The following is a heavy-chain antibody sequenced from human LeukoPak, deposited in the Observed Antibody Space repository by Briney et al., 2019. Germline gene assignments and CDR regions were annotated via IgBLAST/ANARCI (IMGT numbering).Heavy chain of an antibody. Sequence: GASVKVSCKASGYTFTSYGISWVRQAPGQGLEWMGWINAGNGNTKYSQKFQGRVTITRDTSASTAYMELSSLRSKDTAVYYCARVSSSWTPFDYWGQGTLVTVSS. CDR3: ARVSSSWTPFDY. V-gene: IGHV1-3*01. J-gene: IGHJ4*02. D-gene: IGHD6-13*01. CDR2: INAGNGNT. CDR1: GYTFTSYG.